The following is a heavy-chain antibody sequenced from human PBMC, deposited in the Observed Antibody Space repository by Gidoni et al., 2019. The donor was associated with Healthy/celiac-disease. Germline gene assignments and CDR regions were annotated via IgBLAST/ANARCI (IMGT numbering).Heavy chain of an antibody. V-gene: IGHV4-34*01. J-gene: IGHJ6*02. CDR3: ARGDLLTMVRGYYYYGMDV. CDR1: GGSLSGYY. CDR2: IQHSGST. Sequence: QVQLQPWGAGLLKPSETLSLTCAVYGGSLSGYYWSLIRQPPGKGLEWIWEIQHSGSTHDHPGPQSPVGIVVSTSQEPVSLKLSSVTAADAAVYYCARGDLLTMVRGYYYYGMDVWGQGTTVTVSS. D-gene: IGHD3-10*01.